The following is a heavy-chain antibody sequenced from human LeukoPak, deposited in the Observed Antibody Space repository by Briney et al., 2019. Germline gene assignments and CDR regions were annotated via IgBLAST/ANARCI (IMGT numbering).Heavy chain of an antibody. CDR3: ARDGIDYYYYYGMDV. CDR2: IYSGGST. CDR1: GFTVSSNY. Sequence: SRGSLRLSCAASGFTVSSNYMSWVRQAPGKGLEWVSVIYSGGSTYYADSVKGRFTISRDNSKNTLYLQMNSLRAEDTAVYYCARDGIDYYYYYGMDVWGQGTTVTVSS. D-gene: IGHD1-26*01. J-gene: IGHJ6*02. V-gene: IGHV3-53*01.